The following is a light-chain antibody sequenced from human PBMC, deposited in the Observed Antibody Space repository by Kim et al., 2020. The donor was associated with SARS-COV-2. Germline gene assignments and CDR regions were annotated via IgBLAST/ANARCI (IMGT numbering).Light chain of an antibody. Sequence: GQRVTISCSGSSSNIGSNTVNWYQQRPGTAPNLLIYSNNQRPSGVPDRFSGSKSGTSASLAISGLQSEDEADYYCAAWDDSLNVYVFGTGTKVTVL. CDR3: AAWDDSLNVYV. CDR2: SNN. CDR1: SSNIGSNT. J-gene: IGLJ1*01. V-gene: IGLV1-44*01.